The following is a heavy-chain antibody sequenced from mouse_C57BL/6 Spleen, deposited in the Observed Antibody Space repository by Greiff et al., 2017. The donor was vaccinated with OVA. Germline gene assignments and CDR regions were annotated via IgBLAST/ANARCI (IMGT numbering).Heavy chain of an antibody. CDR3: ARGGIYYYGSLYYFDY. CDR1: GFSLTSYG. V-gene: IGHV2-2*01. D-gene: IGHD1-1*01. J-gene: IGHJ2*01. CDR2: IWSGGST. Sequence: QVQLKQSGPGLVQPSQSLSITCTVSGFSLTSYGVHWVRQSPGKGLEWLGVIWSGGSTDYNAAFISRLSISKDNSKSQVFFKMNSLQAYDTAIYYCARGGIYYYGSLYYFDYWGQGTTLTVSS.